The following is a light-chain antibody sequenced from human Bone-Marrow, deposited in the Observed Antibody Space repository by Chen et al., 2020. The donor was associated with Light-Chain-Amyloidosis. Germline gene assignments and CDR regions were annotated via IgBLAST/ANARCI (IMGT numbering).Light chain of an antibody. CDR3: NSRDSSNRWV. J-gene: IGLJ3*02. Sequence: SSELTQDPVVSVALGQTVTITCRGDSLRGYYASWYQQKPGQAPVLVLFGKNNRPSGLPDRFSGSTSGNTASLPVTGAQAEDEADYYCNSRDSSNRWVFGGGTKLTVL. V-gene: IGLV3-19*01. CDR1: SLRGYY. CDR2: GKN.